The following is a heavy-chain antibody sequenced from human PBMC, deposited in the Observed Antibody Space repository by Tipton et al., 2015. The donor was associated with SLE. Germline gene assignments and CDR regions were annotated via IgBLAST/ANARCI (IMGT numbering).Heavy chain of an antibody. CDR2: IYHSGST. J-gene: IGHJ4*02. Sequence: PGLVKPSETLSLTCTVSGYSISSGFYWGWIRQPPGKGLGWIGNIYHSGSTFYNPSLKSRVTISVDTSKNQFSLKLSSVTAADTAVYYCARGDGYNFDYWGQGTLVTVSS. D-gene: IGHD5-24*01. CDR3: ARGDGYNFDY. V-gene: IGHV4-38-2*02. CDR1: GYSISSGFY.